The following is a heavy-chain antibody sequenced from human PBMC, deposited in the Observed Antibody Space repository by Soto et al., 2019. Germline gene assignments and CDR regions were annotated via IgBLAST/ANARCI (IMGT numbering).Heavy chain of an antibody. V-gene: IGHV4-61*01. CDR1: GGSVSSGSYY. CDR2: IYYSGST. D-gene: IGHD3-10*01. J-gene: IGHJ3*02. Sequence: SETLSLTCTVSGGSVSSGSYYWSWIRQPPGKGLEWIGYIYYSGSTNYNPSLKSRVTISVDTSKNQFSLKLSSVTAADTAVYYCARDGSITMGYDAFDIWGQGTMVTVSS. CDR3: ARDGSITMGYDAFDI.